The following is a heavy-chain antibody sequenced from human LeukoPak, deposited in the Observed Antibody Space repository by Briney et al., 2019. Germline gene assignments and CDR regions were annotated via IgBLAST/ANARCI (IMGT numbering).Heavy chain of an antibody. Sequence: GGSLRLSCAASGFTFSSYAMSWVRQAPGKGLEWVSAISGSGGSTYYADSVKGRFTISRDNSKNTLYLQMNSLRAEDTAVYYCAREHSGYDFPGRDYYYMDVWGKGTTVTVSS. CDR3: AREHSGYDFPGRDYYYMDV. J-gene: IGHJ6*03. CDR2: ISGSGGST. V-gene: IGHV3-23*01. CDR1: GFTFSSYA. D-gene: IGHD5-12*01.